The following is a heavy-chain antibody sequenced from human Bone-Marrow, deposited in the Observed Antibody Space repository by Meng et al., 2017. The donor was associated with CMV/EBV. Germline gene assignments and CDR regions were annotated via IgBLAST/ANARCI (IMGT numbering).Heavy chain of an antibody. CDR2: INPSGGST. D-gene: IGHD2-2*01. CDR3: ARGGPSIVVVPAALGGRVGMDV. CDR1: GYTFTSYY. J-gene: IGHJ6*02. Sequence: ASVKVSCKASGYTFTSYYMHWVRQAPGQGLEWMGIINPSGGSTSYAQKFQGRVTMTRDTSTSTVYMELSSLRSEDTAVYYCARGGPSIVVVPAALGGRVGMDVWGQGTTVTVSS. V-gene: IGHV1-46*01.